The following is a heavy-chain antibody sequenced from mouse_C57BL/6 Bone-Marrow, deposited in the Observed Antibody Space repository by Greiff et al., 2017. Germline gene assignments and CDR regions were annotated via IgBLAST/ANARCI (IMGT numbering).Heavy chain of an antibody. CDR3: AREDYGSSQFAY. Sequence: EVKLVESGGGLVKPGGSLKLSCAASGFTFSSYAMSWVRQTPEKRLEWVATISDGGSYTYYPDNVKGRFNISRDNAKNNLYLQMSHLKSEDTAMYYCAREDYGSSQFAYWGQGTLVTVSA. J-gene: IGHJ3*01. CDR2: ISDGGSYT. V-gene: IGHV5-4*01. CDR1: GFTFSSYA. D-gene: IGHD1-1*01.